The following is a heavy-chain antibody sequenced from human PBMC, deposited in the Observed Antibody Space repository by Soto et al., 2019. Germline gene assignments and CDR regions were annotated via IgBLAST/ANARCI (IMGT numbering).Heavy chain of an antibody. V-gene: IGHV3-23*01. Sequence: GGSLRLSCAASGFTFSSYAMSWVRQAPGKGLEWVSAISGSGGSTYYADSVKSRFTISRDNSKNTLYLQMNSLRAEDTAVYYCAKDEFGTLGSGWYIGFDYWGQGTLVTVSS. CDR1: GFTFSSYA. CDR2: ISGSGGST. D-gene: IGHD6-19*01. J-gene: IGHJ4*02. CDR3: AKDEFGTLGSGWYIGFDY.